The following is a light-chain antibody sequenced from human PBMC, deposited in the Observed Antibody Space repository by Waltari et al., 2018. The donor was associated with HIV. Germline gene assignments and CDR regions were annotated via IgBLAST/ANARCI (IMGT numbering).Light chain of an antibody. V-gene: IGLV2-23*02. J-gene: IGLJ3*02. CDR3: NSYATGSAWV. CDR2: EVT. Sequence: QSALTQPASVSGSPGQSLTISCTGTSSDVGSYTLVSWYQQHPGKAPKLMIYEVTKRPSGVSNRFSGSKSGNTASLTISGLQAEDEADYYCNSYATGSAWVFGGGTKLTVL. CDR1: SSDVGSYTL.